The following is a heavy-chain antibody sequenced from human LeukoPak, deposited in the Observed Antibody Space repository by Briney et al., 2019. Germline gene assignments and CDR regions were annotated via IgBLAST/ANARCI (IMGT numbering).Heavy chain of an antibody. J-gene: IGHJ4*02. V-gene: IGHV3-53*01. Sequence: PGGSLRLSCAASGFTFSSYGMHWVRQAPGKGLEWVSVIYSGGSTYYADSVKGRLTISRDNSKNTLYLQMNSLRAEDTAVYYCARTPGYYDFWSGYYFDYWGQGTLVTVSS. D-gene: IGHD3-3*01. CDR3: ARTPGYYDFWSGYYFDY. CDR2: IYSGGST. CDR1: GFTFSSYG.